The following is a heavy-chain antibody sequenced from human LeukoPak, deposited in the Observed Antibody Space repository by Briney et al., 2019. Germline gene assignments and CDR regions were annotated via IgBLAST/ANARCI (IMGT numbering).Heavy chain of an antibody. Sequence: PGGSLRLSCAASGFIFSSYATSWVRQAPGKGLEWVSVIGGSGTSTYYADSVKGRFTIPRDNSKNMLYLQMNSLRVEDTAIYYCAKVSVVAGRNAFDIWGQGTMVTVSS. D-gene: IGHD3-22*01. CDR3: AKVSVVAGRNAFDI. CDR2: IGGSGTST. V-gene: IGHV3-23*01. CDR1: GFIFSSYA. J-gene: IGHJ3*02.